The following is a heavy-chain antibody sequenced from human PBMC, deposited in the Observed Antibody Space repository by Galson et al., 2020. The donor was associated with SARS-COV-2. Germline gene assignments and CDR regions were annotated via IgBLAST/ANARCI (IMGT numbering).Heavy chain of an antibody. CDR2: INIGGNT. CDR3: ARGHRGVVPSPVLGLGPFYSFYYMDV. V-gene: IGHV4-34*01. J-gene: IGHJ6*03. D-gene: IGHD3-16*01. CDR1: GGSFSDYS. Sequence: SETLSLTCAVYGGSFSDYSWTWIRQPPGKGLEWIGEINIGGNTNYSPSLRSRVTISVDTSKNQFSLKLTSVTAADPSLYYCARGHRGVVPSPVLGLGPFYSFYYMDVWCKGTTVTVS.